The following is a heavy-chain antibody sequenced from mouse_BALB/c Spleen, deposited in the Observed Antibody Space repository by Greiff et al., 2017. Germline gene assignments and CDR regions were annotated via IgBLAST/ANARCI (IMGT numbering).Heavy chain of an antibody. J-gene: IGHJ3*01. CDR1: GFNIKDTY. V-gene: IGHV14-3*02. CDR3: ARAYGNYAWFAY. CDR2: IDPANGNT. D-gene: IGHD2-10*02. Sequence: EVQLQPSGAELVKPGASVKLSCTASGFNIKDTYMHWVKQRPEQGLEWIGRIDPANGNTKYDPKFQGKATITADTSSNTAYMQLSSLTSEDSAVYYCARAYGNYAWFAYWGQGTLVTVSA.